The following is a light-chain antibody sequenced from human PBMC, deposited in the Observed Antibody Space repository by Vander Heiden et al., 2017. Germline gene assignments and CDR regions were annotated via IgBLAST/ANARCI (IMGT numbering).Light chain of an antibody. CDR2: AAS. V-gene: IGKV1-39*01. CDR1: QSISSY. CDR3: QQCYSTPLT. J-gene: IGKJ4*01. Sequence: DIQMTQSPSSLSASVGDRVTITCRVSQSISSYLNWYQQKPGKAPKLLIYAASSLQSGVPSRFSGSGSGTDFTLTISSLQPEDFATYYCQQCYSTPLTFGGGTKVEIK.